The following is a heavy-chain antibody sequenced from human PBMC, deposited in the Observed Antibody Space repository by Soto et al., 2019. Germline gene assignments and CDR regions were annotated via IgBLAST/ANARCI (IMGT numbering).Heavy chain of an antibody. D-gene: IGHD3-10*01. CDR2: IYSTGTT. CDR3: AKDGRGSGSHYNSFGY. V-gene: IGHV3-53*01. Sequence: EVQLVESGGGLIQPGGSLKLSCAASGFTVGNNYMSWVRQAPGKGLEWVSLIYSTGTTKYADSVKGRFTVSRDNAKNTLYLQMNRLRAEDTAVYYCAKDGRGSGSHYNSFGYWGQGTLVTVS. J-gene: IGHJ4*02. CDR1: GFTVGNNY.